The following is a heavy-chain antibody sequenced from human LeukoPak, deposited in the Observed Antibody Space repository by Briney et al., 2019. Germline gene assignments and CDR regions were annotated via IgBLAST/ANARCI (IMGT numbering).Heavy chain of an antibody. J-gene: IGHJ5*02. CDR1: GGSFSGYY. D-gene: IGHD3-22*01. V-gene: IGHV4-34*01. CDR2: INHSGST. Sequence: SETLSLTCAVYGGSFSGYYWSWIRQPPGKGLEWIGEINHSGSTNYNPSLKSRVTISVDTSENQFSLKLSSVTAADTAVYYCASYDDSSGYYLPNWFDPWGQGTLVTVSS. CDR3: ASYDDSSGYYLPNWFDP.